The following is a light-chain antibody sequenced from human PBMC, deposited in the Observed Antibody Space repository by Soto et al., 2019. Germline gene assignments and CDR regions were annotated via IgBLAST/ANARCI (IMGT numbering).Light chain of an antibody. Sequence: DIQMTQSPSSLSASVGDRVTITCRASQSISSYLNWYQQKPGKAPKLLIYAASSLQSGVPSRFSGSGSGTDFTLTISSLQPEDFATYDGQQSYSTPYTFGQGTTLEIK. CDR2: AAS. J-gene: IGKJ2*01. CDR1: QSISSY. V-gene: IGKV1-39*01. CDR3: QQSYSTPYT.